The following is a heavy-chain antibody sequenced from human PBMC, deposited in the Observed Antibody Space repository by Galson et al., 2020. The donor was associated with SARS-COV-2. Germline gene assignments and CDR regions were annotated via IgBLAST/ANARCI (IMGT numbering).Heavy chain of an antibody. CDR3: ARQRYYDSTGYYPN. V-gene: IGHV4-39*01. CDR1: GGSISSTTYY. Sequence: SETLSLTCAVSGGSISSTTYYWAWIRQPPGKGLEWIASIYTGSTYNHPSLQSRVTISVDTSKNHFSLNLRSVTAADTALHYCARQRYYDSTGYYPNWGQGTLVTVSS. D-gene: IGHD3-22*01. J-gene: IGHJ4*02. CDR2: IYTGST.